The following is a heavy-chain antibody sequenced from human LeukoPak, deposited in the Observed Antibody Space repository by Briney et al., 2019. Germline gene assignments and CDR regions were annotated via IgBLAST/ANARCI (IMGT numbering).Heavy chain of an antibody. J-gene: IGHJ4*02. CDR3: ARRYGGSYEFDY. CDR2: IYHRGST. D-gene: IGHD1-26*01. CDR1: ADSISSGNW. Sequence: SETLSLTCAVSADSISSGNWWSWVRQPPGKGLEWIGEIYHRGSTNYNPSLKSRLTISVDKSKNQFSLKLSSVTAADTAVYYCARRYGGSYEFDYWGQGTLVTVSS. V-gene: IGHV4-4*02.